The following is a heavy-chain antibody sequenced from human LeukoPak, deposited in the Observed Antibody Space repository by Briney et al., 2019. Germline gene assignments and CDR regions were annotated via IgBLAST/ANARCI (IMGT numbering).Heavy chain of an antibody. Sequence: PGGSLRLSCAASGFTVSSNYMSWVRQAPRKGLEWVSVIYSGGSTYYADSVKGRFTISRDNSKNTLYLQMNSLRAEDTAVYYCATLGVTTSYGMDVWGKGTTVTVSS. CDR1: GFTVSSNY. CDR2: IYSGGST. J-gene: IGHJ6*04. V-gene: IGHV3-53*01. D-gene: IGHD4-17*01. CDR3: ATLGVTTSYGMDV.